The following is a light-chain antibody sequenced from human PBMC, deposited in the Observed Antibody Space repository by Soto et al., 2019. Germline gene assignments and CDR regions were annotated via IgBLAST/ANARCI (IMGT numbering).Light chain of an antibody. J-gene: IGLJ2*01. CDR3: GTWDSSLSAVV. CDR1: SSNIGNNY. Sequence: QSVLTQPPSVSAAPGQKVTISCSGSSSNIGNNYVSWYQQFPGTAPKLLMYDNNQRPSVIPDRFSGSKSGTTATLGITGLQTGDEAHYYCGTWDSSLSAVVFGGGTKVTVL. V-gene: IGLV1-51*01. CDR2: DNN.